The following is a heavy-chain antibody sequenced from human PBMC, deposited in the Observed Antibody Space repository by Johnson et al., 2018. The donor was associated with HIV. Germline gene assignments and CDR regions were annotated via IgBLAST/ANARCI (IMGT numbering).Heavy chain of an antibody. V-gene: IGHV3-9*01. CDR1: GFTFDDYA. CDR2: ISWNSGSI. D-gene: IGHD2-21*01. CDR3: AKGGPICGDGFDM. Sequence: VQLVESGGGLVQPGRSLRLSCAASGFTFDDYAMHWVRQAPGKGLEWVSGISWNSGSIGYADSVKGRFTISRDNAKNSLYLQMNSLRTEDTALYYCAKGGPICGDGFDMWGQGTMVTVS. J-gene: IGHJ3*02.